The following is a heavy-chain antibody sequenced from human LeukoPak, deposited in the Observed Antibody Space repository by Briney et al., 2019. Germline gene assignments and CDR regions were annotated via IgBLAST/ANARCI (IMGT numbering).Heavy chain of an antibody. Sequence: SETLSLTCAVSGYSISSGYYWGWIRQPPGKGLEWIGSIYHSGSTYYNPSLKSRVTISVDTYKNQFSLKLSSVTAADTAVYYCARDLGPAATAIDYWGQGTLVTVSS. CDR2: IYHSGST. J-gene: IGHJ4*02. CDR1: GYSISSGYY. CDR3: ARDLGPAATAIDY. D-gene: IGHD2-2*01. V-gene: IGHV4-38-2*02.